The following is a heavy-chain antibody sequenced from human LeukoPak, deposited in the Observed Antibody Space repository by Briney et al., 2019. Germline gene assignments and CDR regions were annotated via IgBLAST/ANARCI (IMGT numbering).Heavy chain of an antibody. V-gene: IGHV1-3*03. CDR1: GYTFTSYA. CDR3: ARAGGIDLGWFDP. Sequence: GASVKVSCKASGYTFTSYAMHWVRQAPGQRLEWMGWINAGNGNTKYSQEFQGRVTITRDTSASTAYMELSSLRSEDMAVYYCARAGGIDLGWFDPWGQGTLVTVSS. D-gene: IGHD2-21*01. CDR2: INAGNGNT. J-gene: IGHJ5*02.